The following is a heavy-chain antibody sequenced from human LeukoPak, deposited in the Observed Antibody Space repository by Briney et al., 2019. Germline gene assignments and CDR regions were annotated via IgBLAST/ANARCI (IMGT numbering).Heavy chain of an antibody. J-gene: IGHJ4*02. Sequence: QPGGSLRLSCAASGFTFSSYGMHWVRQAPGKGLEWVAFIRYDGSNKYYADSVKGRFTISRDNSKNTLYLQMNSLRAEDTAVYYCAEEPHDFWSGYYAYFDYWGQGTLVTVSS. D-gene: IGHD3-3*01. CDR2: IRYDGSNK. CDR3: AEEPHDFWSGYYAYFDY. V-gene: IGHV3-30*02. CDR1: GFTFSSYG.